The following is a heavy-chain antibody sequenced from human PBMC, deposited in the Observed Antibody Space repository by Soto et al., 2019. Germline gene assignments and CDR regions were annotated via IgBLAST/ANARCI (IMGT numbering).Heavy chain of an antibody. CDR3: ARQTHAISISDH. D-gene: IGHD3-3*01. Sequence: SDTLSLTFTVSGGSISSGGDYWGWIRQPPGKGLEWIGSIYYSGSTYYNPSLKSRVTISVDTSKKQFSLKLSSVTAADTAVYYCARQTHAISISDHWGQGTLVSVTS. CDR1: GGSISSGGDY. CDR2: IYYSGST. V-gene: IGHV4-39*01. J-gene: IGHJ4*02.